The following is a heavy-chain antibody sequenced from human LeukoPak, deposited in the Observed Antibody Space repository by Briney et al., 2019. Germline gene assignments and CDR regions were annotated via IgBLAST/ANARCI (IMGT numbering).Heavy chain of an antibody. J-gene: IGHJ1*01. CDR3: AKDSFRRITMIVFQH. D-gene: IGHD3-22*01. Sequence: GGSLRLSCAASGFTVRSNYMSWVRQAPGKGLEWVSEIYSDGSTYYAASVKGRFSISRDNSKNTLYLQMNSLRAEDTAVYYCAKDSFRRITMIVFQHWGQGTLVTVSS. CDR1: GFTVRSNY. CDR2: IYSDGST. V-gene: IGHV3-53*01.